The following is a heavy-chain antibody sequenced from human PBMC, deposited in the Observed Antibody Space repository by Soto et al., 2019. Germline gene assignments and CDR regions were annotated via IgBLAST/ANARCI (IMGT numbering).Heavy chain of an antibody. CDR3: ARQNRDTPMVPFDV. J-gene: IGHJ4*02. Sequence: QVQLVQSGAEVKKPGSSVKVSCLASRGTFNRYAINWVPQAPGHGLEWLGALVPQFGTPNYAQKFQDRVTIVADESTNTTSMELRGLTSDDTAVYYCARQNRDTPMVPFDVWGQGTLVTVSS. D-gene: IGHD5-18*01. V-gene: IGHV1-69*01. CDR2: LVPQFGTP. CDR1: RGTFNRYA.